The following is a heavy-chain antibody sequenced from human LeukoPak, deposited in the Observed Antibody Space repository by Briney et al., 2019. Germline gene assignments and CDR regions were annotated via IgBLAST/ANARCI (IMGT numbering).Heavy chain of an antibody. J-gene: IGHJ4*02. CDR2: ISYDGSNK. Sequence: GGSLRLSCAASGFTFSSYGMHWVRQAPGKGLEWVAVISYDGSNKYYADSVKGRFTISRDNSKNTLYLQMNSLRAEDTAVYYCAKDSGYSGYDSLDYWGQGTLVTVSS. V-gene: IGHV3-30*18. CDR3: AKDSGYSGYDSLDY. CDR1: GFTFSSYG. D-gene: IGHD5-12*01.